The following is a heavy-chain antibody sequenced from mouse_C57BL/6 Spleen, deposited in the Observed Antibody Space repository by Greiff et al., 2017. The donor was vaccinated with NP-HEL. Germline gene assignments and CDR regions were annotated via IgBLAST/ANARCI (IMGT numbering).Heavy chain of an antibody. Sequence: LVESGPELVKPGASVKLSCKASGYTFTSYDINWVKQRPGQGLEWIGWIYPRDGSTKYNEKFKGKATLTVDTSSSTAYMELHSLTSEDSAVYFCARYDYDGAMDYWGQGTSVTVSS. J-gene: IGHJ4*01. CDR1: GYTFTSYD. CDR2: IYPRDGST. CDR3: ARYDYDGAMDY. V-gene: IGHV1-85*01. D-gene: IGHD2-4*01.